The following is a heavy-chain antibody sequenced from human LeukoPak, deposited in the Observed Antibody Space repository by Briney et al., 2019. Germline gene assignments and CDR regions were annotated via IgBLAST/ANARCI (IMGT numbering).Heavy chain of an antibody. D-gene: IGHD6-13*01. CDR2: LSYDGSIK. V-gene: IGHV3-30*01. CDR3: ARGVSTWYRIDY. J-gene: IGHJ4*02. CDR1: GFPFSSYS. Sequence: PGGSLRLSCVASGFPFSSYSFHWVRQAPGKGLEWVALLSYDGSIKHYADSVKGRFTLSRDNSKSSVYLQMDSLKADDTAVCYCARGVSTWYRIDYWGQGTLVTVSS.